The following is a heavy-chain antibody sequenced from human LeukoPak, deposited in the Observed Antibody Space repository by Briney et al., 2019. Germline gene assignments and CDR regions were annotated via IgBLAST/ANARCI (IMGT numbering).Heavy chain of an antibody. CDR1: EFAFSSYS. Sequence: GGSLRLSCAASEFAFSSYSMNWVRQAPGKGLEWVSSISSSSSYIYYADSVKGRFTISRDNAKNSLYLQMNSLRAEDTAVYYCARDLIGIAVAGYFDYWGQGTLVTVSS. CDR3: ARDLIGIAVAGYFDY. J-gene: IGHJ4*02. CDR2: ISSSSSYI. D-gene: IGHD6-19*01. V-gene: IGHV3-21*01.